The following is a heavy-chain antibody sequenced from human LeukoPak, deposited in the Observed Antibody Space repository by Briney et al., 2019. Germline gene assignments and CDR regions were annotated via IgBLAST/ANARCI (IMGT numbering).Heavy chain of an antibody. Sequence: SETLSLTCKVSGPPINSYHWNWIRQPPGKGLEWIGYIYYSGSTNYNPSLKSRVTISVDTSKNQFSLKLSSVTAADTAVYYCARPNMVRGVIRSLDPWGQGTLVTVSS. D-gene: IGHD3-10*01. CDR2: IYYSGST. V-gene: IGHV4-59*08. J-gene: IGHJ5*02. CDR1: GPPINSYH. CDR3: ARPNMVRGVIRSLDP.